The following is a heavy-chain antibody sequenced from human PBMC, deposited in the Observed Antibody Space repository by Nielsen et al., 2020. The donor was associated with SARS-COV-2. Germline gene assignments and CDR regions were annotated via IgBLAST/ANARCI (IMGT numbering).Heavy chain of an antibody. Sequence: GSLRLSCAASGFTFSSYAMSWVRQAPGKGLEWVSSVSMSGGSTYFADSVKGRFTISRDNAKNSLYLQMNSLRAEDTALYYCAKVSDGMDVWGQGTTVTVSS. V-gene: IGHV3-23*01. CDR1: GFTFSSYA. J-gene: IGHJ6*02. CDR3: AKVSDGMDV. CDR2: VSMSGGST.